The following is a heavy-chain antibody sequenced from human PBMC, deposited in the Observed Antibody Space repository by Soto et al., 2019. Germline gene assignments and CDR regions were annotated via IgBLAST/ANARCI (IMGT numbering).Heavy chain of an antibody. CDR1: GGSISSSNW. D-gene: IGHD2-2*01. J-gene: IGHJ4*02. CDR2: IYHSGST. CDR3: ARVMPADYVDY. V-gene: IGHV4-4*02. Sequence: SETLSLTCAVSGGSISSSNWWSWVRQPPGKGLEWIGEIYHSGSTNYNPSLKSRVTMSVDKSKNQFSLKVSSVTAADTAVYYCARVMPADYVDYWGQGTLVTVSS.